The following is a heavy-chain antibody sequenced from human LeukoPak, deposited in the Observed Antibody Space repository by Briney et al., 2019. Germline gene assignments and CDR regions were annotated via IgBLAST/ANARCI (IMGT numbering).Heavy chain of an antibody. J-gene: IGHJ5*02. Sequence: KPSETLSLTCTVSGVSISSSTYYWGWIRHPPGKGLEWIGSIYYTGSTYYNPSLTSRVTMSVDTSKSQFPLRLSSVTAADTALYYCARAGGISARPYNWFDPWGQGTLVTVSS. V-gene: IGHV4-39*01. CDR3: ARAGGISARPYNWFDP. D-gene: IGHD6-6*01. CDR2: IYYTGST. CDR1: GVSISSSTYY.